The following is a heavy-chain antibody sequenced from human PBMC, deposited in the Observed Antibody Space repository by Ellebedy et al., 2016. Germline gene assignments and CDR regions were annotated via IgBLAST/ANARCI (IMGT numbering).Heavy chain of an antibody. V-gene: IGHV4-31*03. CDR3: AGTTSRDAFDI. Sequence: SETLSLTCSVSGGSIHNNGHYWNWIRQLPGKGPEWIGHIYYSGSTYYNPSLKSRVSISGDTSKNEVSLRLGSVTAADTGMYYCAGTTSRDAFDIWGQGTVVTVSS. CDR2: IYYSGST. CDR1: GGSIHNNGHY. J-gene: IGHJ3*02. D-gene: IGHD4-17*01.